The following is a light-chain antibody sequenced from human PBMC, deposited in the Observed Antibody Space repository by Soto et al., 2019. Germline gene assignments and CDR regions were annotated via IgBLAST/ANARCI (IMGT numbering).Light chain of an antibody. CDR1: SSDVGSYNL. CDR2: EVS. Sequence: ALTQPASVSGSPGQSITISCTGTSSDVGSYNLVSWYQQHPGKAPKLMIYEVSKRPSGVSNRFSGSKPGNTASLTISGLQAEDEADYYCCSYAGSPYVFGTGTKVTVL. CDR3: CSYAGSPYV. J-gene: IGLJ1*01. V-gene: IGLV2-23*02.